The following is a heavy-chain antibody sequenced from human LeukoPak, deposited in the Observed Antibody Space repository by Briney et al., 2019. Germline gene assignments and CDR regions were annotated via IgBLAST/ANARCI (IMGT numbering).Heavy chain of an antibody. CDR2: IIPIFGTA. CDR3: ARALAAAYPFDY. CDR1: GGTFSSYA. D-gene: IGHD6-13*01. J-gene: IGHJ4*02. V-gene: IGHV1-69*06. Sequence: SVKVSCKASGGTFSSYAISWVRQAPGQGLEWMGGIIPIFGTANYAQKFQGRVTITADKSTSTAYMELSSLRSEDTAVYYCARALAAAYPFDYWGQGTLVTVSS.